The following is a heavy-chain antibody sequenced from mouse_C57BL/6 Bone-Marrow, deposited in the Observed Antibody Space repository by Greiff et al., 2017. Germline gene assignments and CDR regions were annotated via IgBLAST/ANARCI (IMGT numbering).Heavy chain of an antibody. CDR1: GFTFSDYG. J-gene: IGHJ4*01. CDR2: ISSGSSTI. Sequence: EVMLVESGGGLVKPGGSLKLSCAASGFTFSDYGMHWVRQAPEKGLEWVAYISSGSSTIYYADTVKGRFTISRDNAKNTLFLQMTSLRSEDTAMYYCARHLLRPLMDYWGQGTSVIVSS. V-gene: IGHV5-17*01. D-gene: IGHD1-2*01. CDR3: ARHLLRPLMDY.